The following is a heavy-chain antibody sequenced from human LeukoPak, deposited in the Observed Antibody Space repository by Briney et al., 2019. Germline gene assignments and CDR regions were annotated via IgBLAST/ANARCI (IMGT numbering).Heavy chain of an antibody. D-gene: IGHD5-24*01. J-gene: IGHJ4*02. CDR2: IYYSGST. V-gene: IGHV4-59*01. CDR1: GGSISSYY. CDR3: AGARQLRSPDYFDY. Sequence: PSETLSLTCTVSGGSISSYYWSWIRQPPGKGLEWIGYIYYSGSTNYNPSLKSRVTISVDTSKNQFSLKLSSVTAADTAVYYCAGARQLRSPDYFDYWGQGTLVTVSS.